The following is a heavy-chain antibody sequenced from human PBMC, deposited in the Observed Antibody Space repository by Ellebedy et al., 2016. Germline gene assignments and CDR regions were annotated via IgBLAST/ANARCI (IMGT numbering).Heavy chain of an antibody. V-gene: IGHV3-30*04. D-gene: IGHD2-2*01. Sequence: GESLKISXAASGFTFSSYAMHWVRQAPGKGLEWVAVISYDGSNKYYADSVKGRFTISRDNSKNTLYLQMNSLRAEDTAVYYCAKERSTSRLFDYWGQGTLVTVSS. CDR3: AKERSTSRLFDY. CDR1: GFTFSSYA. J-gene: IGHJ4*02. CDR2: ISYDGSNK.